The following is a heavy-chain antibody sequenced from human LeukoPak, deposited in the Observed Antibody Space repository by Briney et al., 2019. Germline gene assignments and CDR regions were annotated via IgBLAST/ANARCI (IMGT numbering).Heavy chain of an antibody. D-gene: IGHD3-10*02. CDR1: GFTFDDYD. Sequence: GGFLRLSCAASGFTFDDYDLVWVRQAPGKGLEWVSYISSSGSTIYYADSVKGRFTISRDNAKNSLYLQMNSLRAEDTAVYYCAELGITMIGGVWGKGTTVTISS. J-gene: IGHJ6*04. CDR3: AELGITMIGGV. CDR2: ISSSGSTI. V-gene: IGHV3-48*03.